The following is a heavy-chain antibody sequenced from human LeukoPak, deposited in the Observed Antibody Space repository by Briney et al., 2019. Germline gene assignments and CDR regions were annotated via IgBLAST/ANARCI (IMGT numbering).Heavy chain of an antibody. Sequence: SETLSLTCAVYGGSFSGYYWSWIRQPPGKGLEWITEINHSGSTNYNPSLKSRVTISVDTSKNQFSLKLSSVTAADTAVYYCARDYPRFDFWSGYYAAFDIWGQGTMVTVSS. CDR2: INHSGST. D-gene: IGHD3-3*01. V-gene: IGHV4-34*01. CDR1: GGSFSGYY. CDR3: ARDYPRFDFWSGYYAAFDI. J-gene: IGHJ3*02.